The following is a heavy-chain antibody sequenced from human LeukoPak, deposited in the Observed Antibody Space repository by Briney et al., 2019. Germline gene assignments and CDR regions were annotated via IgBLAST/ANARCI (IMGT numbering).Heavy chain of an antibody. CDR1: GGSFSGYY. J-gene: IGHJ4*02. V-gene: IGHV4-34*01. D-gene: IGHD3-9*01. CDR2: INHSGST. Sequence: SETLSLTCAVYGGSFSGYYWSWIRQPPGKGLEWIGEINHSGSTNYNPSLKSRVTISVDTSKNQFSLKLSSVTAADTAVYYCARRPEEWGHYNILTGYHPPYYFDYWGQGTLVTVSS. CDR3: ARRPEEWGHYNILTGYHPPYYFDY.